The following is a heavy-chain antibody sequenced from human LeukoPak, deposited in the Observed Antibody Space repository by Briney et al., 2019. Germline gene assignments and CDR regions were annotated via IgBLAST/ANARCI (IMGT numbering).Heavy chain of an antibody. CDR3: ASVVGSTHLIYY. Sequence: SETLPQTFTVCGGSFHNYYCSWIRQPAGKGLEWTGRIYTSGLTTYSPSLKSRVTISIDTSQNQFSLKLTSVTAADTAVYYCASVVGSTHLIYYLGQGTLVTVSS. CDR1: GGSFHNYY. V-gene: IGHV4-4*07. J-gene: IGHJ4*02. D-gene: IGHD1-7*01. CDR2: IYTSGLT.